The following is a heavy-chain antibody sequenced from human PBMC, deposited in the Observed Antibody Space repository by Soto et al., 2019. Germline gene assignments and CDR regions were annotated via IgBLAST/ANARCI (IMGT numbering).Heavy chain of an antibody. CDR1: GGSFSGYY. D-gene: IGHD3-22*01. Sequence: KTSETLSLTCAVYGGSFSGYYWSWIRQPPGKGLEWIGEINHSGSTNYNPSLKSRVTISVDTSKNQFSLKLSSVTAADTAVYYCARGLPNYYDSSGYYEVVRAAVNWFDPWGQGTLVTVSS. CDR3: ARGLPNYYDSSGYYEVVRAAVNWFDP. CDR2: INHSGST. V-gene: IGHV4-34*01. J-gene: IGHJ5*02.